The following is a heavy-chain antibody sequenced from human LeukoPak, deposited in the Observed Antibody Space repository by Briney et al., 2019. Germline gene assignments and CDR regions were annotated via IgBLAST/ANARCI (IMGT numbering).Heavy chain of an antibody. CDR3: ARYPYSDSGVWQAFDC. CDR2: IYYSGST. Sequence: SETLSLTCTVSGGSISSYYWSWIRQPPGKGLEWIGYIYYSGSTNYNPSLKSRVTISVDTSKNQFSLRLTSVTAADTAVYSCARYPYSDSGVWQAFDCWGQGTLVTVSS. V-gene: IGHV4-59*08. J-gene: IGHJ4*02. CDR1: GGSISSYY. D-gene: IGHD5-12*01.